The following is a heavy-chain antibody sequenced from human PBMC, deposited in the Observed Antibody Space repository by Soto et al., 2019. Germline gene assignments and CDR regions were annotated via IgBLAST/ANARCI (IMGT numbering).Heavy chain of an antibody. V-gene: IGHV4-31*03. CDR3: AKDARTRINYGMDV. Sequence: SETLSLTCTVSGGSISSGGYYWSWIRQHPGKGLEWIGYIYYSGSAYYNPSLKSRVTISVDTSKNQFSLKLSSVTAADTAVYYCAKDARTRINYGMDVWGQGTTVTVSS. CDR2: IYYSGSA. CDR1: GGSISSGGYY. J-gene: IGHJ6*02.